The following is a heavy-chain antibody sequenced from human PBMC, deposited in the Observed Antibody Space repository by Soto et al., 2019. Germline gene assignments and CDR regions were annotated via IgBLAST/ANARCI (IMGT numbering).Heavy chain of an antibody. Sequence: SVKVSCKASGGTFSSYAISWVRQAPGQGLEWMGGIIPIFGTANYAQKFQGRVTITADESTSTAYMELSSLRSEYTAVYYCARAVVGAPEPFDYWGQGTLVTVSS. CDR3: ARAVVGAPEPFDY. D-gene: IGHD2-15*01. CDR1: GGTFSSYA. V-gene: IGHV1-69*13. J-gene: IGHJ4*02. CDR2: IIPIFGTA.